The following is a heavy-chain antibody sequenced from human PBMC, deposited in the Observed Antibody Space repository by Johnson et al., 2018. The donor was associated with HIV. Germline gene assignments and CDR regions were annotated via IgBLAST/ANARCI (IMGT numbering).Heavy chain of an antibody. D-gene: IGHD4-11*01. CDR2: INWNGGST. CDR3: ARDTYSSDACDI. CDR1: GFTFDDYG. V-gene: IGHV3-20*04. J-gene: IGHJ3*02. Sequence: VQLVESGGGLVQPGGSLRLSCAASGFTFDDYGMSWVRQAPGKGLEWVSGINWNGGSTGYAESVKGRFTISRDNAKNSLYLQMNSLRAEDTALYYCARDTYSSDACDIWGQGTMVTVSS.